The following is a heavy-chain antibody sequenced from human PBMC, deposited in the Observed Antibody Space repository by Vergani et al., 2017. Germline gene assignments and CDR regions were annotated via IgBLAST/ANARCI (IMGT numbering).Heavy chain of an antibody. CDR3: AKPITVTTHATYYFDY. Sequence: VDLVESGGGLAQPGGSLRLSCAASGFTFSSYGMHWVRQAPGKGLEWVAVIWYDGSNKYYADSVKGRFTISRDNSKNTLYLQMNSLRAEDTAVYYCAKPITVTTHATYYFDYWGQGTLVTVSS. V-gene: IGHV3-33*06. CDR2: IWYDGSNK. J-gene: IGHJ4*02. D-gene: IGHD4-17*01. CDR1: GFTFSSYG.